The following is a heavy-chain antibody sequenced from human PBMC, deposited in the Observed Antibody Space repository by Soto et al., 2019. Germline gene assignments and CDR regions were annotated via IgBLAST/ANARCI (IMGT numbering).Heavy chain of an antibody. Sequence: QAQLVESGGGVVQPGKSLRLSCAASGFTFSNYGMHWVRQAPGKGLEWVAFIWYDGSNKYYADSVKGRFTISRDNSKNTLYLQMNSLRAEDTAVYYCARNTSGYFDYWGQGTLVTVSS. CDR3: ARNTSGYFDY. D-gene: IGHD3-3*01. CDR2: IWYDGSNK. CDR1: GFTFSNYG. J-gene: IGHJ4*02. V-gene: IGHV3-33*01.